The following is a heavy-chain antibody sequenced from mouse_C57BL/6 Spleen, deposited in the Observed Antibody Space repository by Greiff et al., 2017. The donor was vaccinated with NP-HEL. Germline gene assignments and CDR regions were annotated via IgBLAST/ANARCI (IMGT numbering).Heavy chain of an antibody. V-gene: IGHV2-2*01. Sequence: VQLQQSGPGLVQPSQSLSITCTVSGFSLTSYGVHWVRQSPGKGLEWLGVIWSGGSTDYNAAFISRLSISKDNSKSQVFFKMNSLQADDTAIYYCATYDYDRGWFAYWGQGTLVTVSA. CDR3: ATYDYDRGWFAY. J-gene: IGHJ3*01. CDR1: GFSLTSYG. D-gene: IGHD2-4*01. CDR2: IWSGGST.